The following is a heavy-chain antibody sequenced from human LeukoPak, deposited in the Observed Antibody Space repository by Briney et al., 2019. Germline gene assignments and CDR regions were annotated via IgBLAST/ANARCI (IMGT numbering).Heavy chain of an antibody. D-gene: IGHD3-10*01. Sequence: SETLSLTCTVSGGSISSGDYYWSWIRQPPGKGLEWIGSIYYSGSTYYNPSLKSRVTISVDTSKNQFSLKLSSVTAADTAVYYCARHLGYYGSGSYNYWGQGTLVTVSS. J-gene: IGHJ4*02. CDR2: IYYSGST. CDR3: ARHLGYYGSGSYNY. CDR1: GGSISSGDYY. V-gene: IGHV4-39*01.